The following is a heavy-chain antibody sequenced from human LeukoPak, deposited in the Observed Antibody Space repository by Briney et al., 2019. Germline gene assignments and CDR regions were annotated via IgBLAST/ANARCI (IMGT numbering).Heavy chain of an antibody. CDR3: ARVQAAHDAFDI. CDR1: GYTFTSHY. Sequence: ASVKVSCKASGYTFTSHYMHWVRQAPGQGLEWMGLINPSGSSTLYAQKFQGRVTMTRDMSTTTDYMELSSLRSEDTAVYYCARVQAAHDAFDIWGQGTMVTVSS. V-gene: IGHV1-46*01. J-gene: IGHJ3*02. CDR2: INPSGSST.